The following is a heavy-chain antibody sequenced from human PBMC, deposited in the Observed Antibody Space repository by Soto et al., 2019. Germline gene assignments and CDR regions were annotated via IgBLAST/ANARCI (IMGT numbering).Heavy chain of an antibody. D-gene: IGHD3-10*01. Sequence: KPSETLSLTCTVSGGSISSYYWIWIRQPAGKGLEWIGRIYTSGSTNYNPSLKSRVTMSVDTSKNQFSLKLSSVTAADTAVYNCARDNGSGSYYNPNWFDPWGQGTLVTVSS. CDR1: GGSISSYY. CDR2: IYTSGST. J-gene: IGHJ5*02. CDR3: ARDNGSGSYYNPNWFDP. V-gene: IGHV4-4*07.